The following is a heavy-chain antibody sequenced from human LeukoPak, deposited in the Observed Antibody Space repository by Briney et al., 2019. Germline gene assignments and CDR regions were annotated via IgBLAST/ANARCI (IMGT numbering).Heavy chain of an antibody. CDR3: ARTNDFWSGYSPKYFDY. D-gene: IGHD3-3*01. J-gene: IGHJ4*02. CDR2: IYYSGST. V-gene: IGHV4-59*01. CDR1: GGSISSYY. Sequence: SETLSLTCTVSGGSISSYYWSWIRQPPGKGLEWIGYIYYSGSTNYNPSLKSRVTISVDTSKNQFSLKLSSVTAADTAVYCCARTNDFWSGYSPKYFDYWGQGTLVTVSS.